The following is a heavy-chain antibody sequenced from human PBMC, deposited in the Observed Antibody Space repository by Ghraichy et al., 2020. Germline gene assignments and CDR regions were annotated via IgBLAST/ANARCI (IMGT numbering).Heavy chain of an antibody. CDR1: DGSFSGHY. CDR2: INHSGST. Sequence: SETLSLTCAVYDGSFSGHYWSWIRLPPGKGLEWIGEINHSGSTKNNPSLKSRVTISVDTSKNQFSLKLNSVTAADTAIYYCARAVVAATPYFDYWGLGTLVTASS. D-gene: IGHD2-15*01. CDR3: ARAVVAATPYFDY. V-gene: IGHV4-34*01. J-gene: IGHJ4*02.